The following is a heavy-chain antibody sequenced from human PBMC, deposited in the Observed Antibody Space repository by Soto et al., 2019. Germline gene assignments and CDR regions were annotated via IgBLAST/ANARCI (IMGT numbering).Heavy chain of an antibody. CDR2: IIPIFGTA. D-gene: IGHD1-1*01. J-gene: IGHJ3*02. V-gene: IGHV1-69*13. Sequence: SVKVSCKASGGTFSSYAISWVRQAPGQGLEWMGGIIPIFGTANYAQKFQGRVTITADESTSTAYMELSSLRSEDTAVYYCAKGYNWNDAPDDAFDIWGQGTMVTVSS. CDR1: GGTFSSYA. CDR3: AKGYNWNDAPDDAFDI.